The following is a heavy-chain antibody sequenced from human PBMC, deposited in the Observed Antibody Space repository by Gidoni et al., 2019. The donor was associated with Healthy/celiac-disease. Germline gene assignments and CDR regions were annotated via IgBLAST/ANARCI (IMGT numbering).Heavy chain of an antibody. J-gene: IGHJ5*02. CDR1: GYSLSSGYY. CDR2: IYHSGGT. V-gene: IGHV4-38-2*01. CDR3: ARGLHADYNWFDP. Sequence: QVQLQESGPGLVKPSETLSLTCAVSGYSLSSGYYWGWIRQPPGKGLEWIGGIYHSGGTYYNPSLKSRVTISVDTSKNQFSLKLSSVPAADTAVYYCARGLHADYNWFDPWGQGTLVTVSS.